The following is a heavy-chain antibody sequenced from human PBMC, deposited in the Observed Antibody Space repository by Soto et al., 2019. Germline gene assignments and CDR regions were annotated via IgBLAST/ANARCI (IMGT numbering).Heavy chain of an antibody. CDR3: ATVGCSGGSCYPYYYYYMDV. V-gene: IGHV1-24*01. Sequence: ASVKVSCKVSGYTLTELSMHWVRQAPGKGLEWMGGFDPEDGETIYAQKFQGRVTMTEDTSTDTAYMELGSLSSEDTAVYYCATVGCSGGSCYPYYYYYMDVWGKGTTVTVSS. CDR2: FDPEDGET. CDR1: GYTLTELS. J-gene: IGHJ6*03. D-gene: IGHD2-15*01.